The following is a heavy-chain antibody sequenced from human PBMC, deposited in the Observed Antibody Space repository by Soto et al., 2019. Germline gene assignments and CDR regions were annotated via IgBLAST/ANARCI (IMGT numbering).Heavy chain of an antibody. CDR1: GYTFTVYY. CDR3: ARDLAKGGGSAGFDY. CDR2: INPKSGGT. J-gene: IGHJ4*02. V-gene: IGHV1-2*02. Sequence: QVQLVQSGAEAKKPGASVNVSCKASGYTFTVYYMHWVRQAPGQGLEWMGWINPKSGGTMYPQQFQGRVTMTWDTSISTAYMARTRLRSDDTAVYYCARDLAKGGGSAGFDYWGQGTLVTVSS. D-gene: IGHD1-26*01.